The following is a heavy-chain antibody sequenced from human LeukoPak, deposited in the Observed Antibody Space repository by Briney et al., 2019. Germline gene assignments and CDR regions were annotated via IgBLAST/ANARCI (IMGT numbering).Heavy chain of an antibody. CDR2: IIPIFGTA. CDR1: GGTFSSYA. V-gene: IGHV1-69*06. CDR3: ARNGRIAAAGTGSSGPDY. Sequence: SVKVSCKASGGTFSSYAISWVRQAPGQGLEWMGRIIPIFGTANYAQKFQGRVTITADKSTSTAYMELSSLRSEDTAVYYCARNGRIAAAGTGSSGPDYWGQGTLVTVSS. D-gene: IGHD6-13*01. J-gene: IGHJ4*02.